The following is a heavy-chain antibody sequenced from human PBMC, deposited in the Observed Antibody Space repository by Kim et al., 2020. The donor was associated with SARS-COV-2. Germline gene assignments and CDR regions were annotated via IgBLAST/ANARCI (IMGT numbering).Heavy chain of an antibody. CDR2: IKSKTDGGTT. Sequence: GSLRLSCAASGFTFSNAWMSWVRQAPGKGLEWVGRIKSKTDGGTTDYAAPVKGRFTISRDDSKNTLYLQMNSLKTEDTAVYYCTTDPSIVGATSYYYYYGMEVWGQGTTVTVSS. J-gene: IGHJ6*02. CDR3: TTDPSIVGATSYYYYYGMEV. D-gene: IGHD1-26*01. CDR1: GFTFSNAW. V-gene: IGHV3-15*01.